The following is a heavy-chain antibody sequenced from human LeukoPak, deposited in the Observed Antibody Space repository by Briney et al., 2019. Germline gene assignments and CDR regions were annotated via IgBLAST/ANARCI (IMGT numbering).Heavy chain of an antibody. CDR1: GFTFNNYA. J-gene: IGHJ4*02. Sequence: GGSLRLSCAASGFTFNNYAMNWVRQAPGKGLEWVSVISGSVSPIGVSGGGTYYADSVKGRLTISRDNSKYTLYLQMNSLRADDTALYFCAKTGGYDGVGPHDYWGQGTLVTVSS. D-gene: IGHD5-12*01. V-gene: IGHV3-23*01. CDR2: ISGSVSPIGVSGGGT. CDR3: AKTGGYDGVGPHDY.